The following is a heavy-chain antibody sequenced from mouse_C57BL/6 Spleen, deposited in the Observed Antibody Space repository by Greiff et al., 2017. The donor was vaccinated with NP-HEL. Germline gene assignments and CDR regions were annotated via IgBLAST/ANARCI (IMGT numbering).Heavy chain of an antibody. CDR3: ARQDYFDV. J-gene: IGHJ1*03. V-gene: IGHV5-9*01. CDR2: ISGGGGNT. Sequence: EVMLVESGGGLVKPGGSLKLSCAASGFTFSSYTMSWVRQTPEKRLEWVATISGGGGNTYYPDSVKGRFTISRDNAKNTLYLQMSSLRSEDTALYYCARQDYFDVWGTGTTVTVSS. CDR1: GFTFSSYT.